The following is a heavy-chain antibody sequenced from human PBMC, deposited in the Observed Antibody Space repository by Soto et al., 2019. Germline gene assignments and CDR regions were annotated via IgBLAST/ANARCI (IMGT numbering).Heavy chain of an antibody. CDR1: GYTFTSYG. CDR2: ISAYNGNT. J-gene: IGHJ6*02. CDR3: ARRAEAYYYYGMDV. V-gene: IGHV1-18*01. Sequence: ASVKVSCKASGYTFTSYGISWVRQAPGQGLEWMGWISAYNGNTNYAQKLQGRVTMTTDTSTSTAYMELRSLRSDDTAVYYCARRAEAYYYYGMDVWGQGTTVTVSS.